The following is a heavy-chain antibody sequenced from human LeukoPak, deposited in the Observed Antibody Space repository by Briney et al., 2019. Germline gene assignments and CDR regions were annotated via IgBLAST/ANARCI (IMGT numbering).Heavy chain of an antibody. CDR3: ARVSYGSGALDAFDI. CDR2: INPNSGNT. J-gene: IGHJ3*02. D-gene: IGHD3-10*01. CDR1: GYTFTGYY. Sequence: GASVKVSCKASGYTFTGYYMHWVRQAPGQGLEWMGWINPNSGNTGYAQKFQGRVTMTRNTSISTAYMELSSLRSEDTAVYYCARVSYGSGALDAFDIWGQGTMVTVSS. V-gene: IGHV1-8*02.